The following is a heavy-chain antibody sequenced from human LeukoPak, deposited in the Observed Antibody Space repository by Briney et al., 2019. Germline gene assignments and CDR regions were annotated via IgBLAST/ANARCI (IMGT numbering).Heavy chain of an antibody. CDR1: GYRFSDYW. Sequence: GESLKISCEGSGYRFSDYWIGWVRQMPDKGLEWMGIIYIGDSDNRYSPSFQGQVTVSADNSISTAYLQWSSLRASDTAMYYCARLVPSYDSNGYFDYWGQGTLVTVSS. CDR3: ARLVPSYDSNGYFDY. J-gene: IGHJ4*02. D-gene: IGHD3-22*01. CDR2: IYIGDSDN. V-gene: IGHV5-51*01.